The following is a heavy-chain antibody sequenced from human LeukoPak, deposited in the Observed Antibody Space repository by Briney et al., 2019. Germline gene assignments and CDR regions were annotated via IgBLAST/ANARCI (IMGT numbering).Heavy chain of an antibody. D-gene: IGHD2-2*01. Sequence: GGSLRLSCAASGFTVSSNYMSWVRQAPGKGLEWVSVIYSGGSTYYADSVKGRFTISRDNSKNTLYLQMNSLRAEDTAVYYCARDRGTSSPLGDWGQGTLVTVSS. CDR1: GFTVSSNY. V-gene: IGHV3-53*01. CDR2: IYSGGST. CDR3: ARDRGTSSPLGD. J-gene: IGHJ4*02.